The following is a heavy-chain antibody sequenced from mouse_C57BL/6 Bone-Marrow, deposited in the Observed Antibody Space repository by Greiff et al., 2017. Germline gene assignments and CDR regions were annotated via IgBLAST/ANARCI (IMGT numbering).Heavy chain of an antibody. CDR1: GYNFTSYW. Sequence: VQLQQSGAELVKPGASVKMSCKASGYNFTSYWITWVKQRPGQGLEWIGDIYPGSGSTNYNEKFKSKATLTVDTSSSTAYMQLSSLTSEDSAVYYCARYDDYPLFAYWGQGTLVTVSA. CDR3: ARYDDYPLFAY. V-gene: IGHV1-55*01. D-gene: IGHD2-3*01. CDR2: IYPGSGST. J-gene: IGHJ3*01.